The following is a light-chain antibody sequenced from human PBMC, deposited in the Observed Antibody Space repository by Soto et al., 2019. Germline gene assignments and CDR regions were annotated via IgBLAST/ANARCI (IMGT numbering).Light chain of an antibody. V-gene: IGKV3-11*01. CDR1: QSVSGNF. CDR2: GAS. CDR3: QQRHSWPPTFT. J-gene: IGKJ5*01. Sequence: ELVLTQSPGTLSVSPGESATLSCRASQSVSGNFLAWYQEKPGQAPRLLIYGASTRATGIPARFSGSGSGTDFTLTISSLEPEDFAVYYCQQRHSWPPTFTCGQGTRLEIK.